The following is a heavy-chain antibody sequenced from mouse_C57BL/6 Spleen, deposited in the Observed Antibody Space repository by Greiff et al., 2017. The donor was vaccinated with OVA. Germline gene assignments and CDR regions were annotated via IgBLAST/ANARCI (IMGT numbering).Heavy chain of an antibody. V-gene: IGHV2-2*01. CDR3: ASMMTTGYFDV. CDR2: IWSGGNT. J-gene: IGHJ1*03. Sequence: QVQLKQSGPGLVQPSQSLSITCTVSGFSLTSYGVHWVRQSPGKGLEWLGLIWSGGNTDYNAALISRLSINKDNSKSQVFFKMNSLQSDDTAIYYCASMMTTGYFDVWGTGTTVTVSS. D-gene: IGHD2-4*01. CDR1: GFSLTSYG.